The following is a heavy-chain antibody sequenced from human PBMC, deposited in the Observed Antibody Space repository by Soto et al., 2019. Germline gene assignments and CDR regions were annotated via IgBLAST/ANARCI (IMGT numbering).Heavy chain of an antibody. CDR2: VYHTGDT. CDR3: AREIVTAGGNNYFDP. J-gene: IGHJ5*02. D-gene: IGHD2-21*02. V-gene: IGHV4-4*02. Sequence: SETLSLTCGVSGGTVASSHWWSWVRQSPGRGLEWIGNVYHTGDTNFNPSLQSRVTFSVDESNNQFSLRLTSVTAADTAVYFCAREIVTAGGNNYFDPWGPGTLVTVSS. CDR1: GGTVASSHW.